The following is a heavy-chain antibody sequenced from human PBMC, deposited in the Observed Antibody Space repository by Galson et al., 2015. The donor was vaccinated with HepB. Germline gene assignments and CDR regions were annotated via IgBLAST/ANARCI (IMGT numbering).Heavy chain of an antibody. CDR1: GFTFRSYA. D-gene: IGHD3-3*01. V-gene: IGHV3-33*03. Sequence: SLRLSCAASGFTFRSYAMHWVRQAPGKGLEWVAIIWYDGTNTHYADSVKGRFTVSRDNSRNTVDLQMASLRAEDTAVYYCARQLGSGYYGPFDYWGQGILVTVSS. J-gene: IGHJ4*02. CDR2: IWYDGTNT. CDR3: ARQLGSGYYGPFDY.